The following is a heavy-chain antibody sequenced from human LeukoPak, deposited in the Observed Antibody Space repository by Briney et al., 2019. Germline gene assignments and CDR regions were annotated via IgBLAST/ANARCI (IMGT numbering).Heavy chain of an antibody. CDR1: GGSISSYY. CDR2: IYYSGST. V-gene: IGHV4-59*01. CDR3: ARVEYSGSYYYFDY. D-gene: IGHD1-26*01. J-gene: IGHJ4*02. Sequence: SETLSLTCTVSGGSISSYYRSWIRQPPGKGLEWIGYIYYSGSTNYNPSLKSRVTISVDTSRNQFSLKLSSVTAADTAVYYCARVEYSGSYYYFDYWGQGTLVTVSS.